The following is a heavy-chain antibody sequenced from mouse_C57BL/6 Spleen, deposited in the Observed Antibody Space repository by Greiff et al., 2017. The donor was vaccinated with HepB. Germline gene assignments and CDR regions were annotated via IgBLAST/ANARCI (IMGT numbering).Heavy chain of an antibody. D-gene: IGHD1-1*01. CDR3: ARCGPYHGLDY. CDR2: IHPNSGST. CDR1: GYTFTSYW. Sequence: VQLQQPGAELVKPGASVKLSCKASGYTFTSYWMHWVKQRPGQGLEWIGMIHPNSGSTKYNEKFKSKATLTVDKSSSTASMQLSSLTSEDAAVYYCARCGPYHGLDYWGQGTTLTVSS. J-gene: IGHJ2*01. V-gene: IGHV1-64*01.